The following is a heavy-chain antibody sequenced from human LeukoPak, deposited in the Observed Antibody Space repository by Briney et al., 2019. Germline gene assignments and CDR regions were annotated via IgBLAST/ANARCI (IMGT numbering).Heavy chain of an antibody. CDR1: GFTFSSYA. CDR2: ISGSGGST. Sequence: GGSLRLSCAASGFTFSSYAMIWVRQAPGKGLEWVSAISGSGGSTYYADSVKGRFTISRDNSKNTLYLQMNSLRAEDTAVYYCATQPDFWSGYSDDYWGQGTLVTVSS. V-gene: IGHV3-23*01. J-gene: IGHJ4*02. CDR3: ATQPDFWSGYSDDY. D-gene: IGHD3-3*01.